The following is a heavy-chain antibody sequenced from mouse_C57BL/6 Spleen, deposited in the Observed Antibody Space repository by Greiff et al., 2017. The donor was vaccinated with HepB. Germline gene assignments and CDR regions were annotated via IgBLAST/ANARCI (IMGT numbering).Heavy chain of an antibody. CDR2: IDPSDSET. D-gene: IGHD1-1*01. CDR1: GYTFTSYW. V-gene: IGHV1-52*01. CDR3: ARGLDGSSFYFDY. Sequence: VQLQQSGAELVRPGSSVKLSCKASGYTFTSYWMHWVKQRPIQGLEWIGNIDPSDSETNYNQKFKDKATLTGDKSSSTAYMQLSSLTSEDSAVYYCARGLDGSSFYFDYWGQGTTLTVAS. J-gene: IGHJ2*01.